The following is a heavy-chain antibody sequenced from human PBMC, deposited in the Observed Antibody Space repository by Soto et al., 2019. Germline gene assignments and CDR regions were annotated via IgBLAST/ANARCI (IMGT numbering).Heavy chain of an antibody. D-gene: IGHD6-13*01. CDR2: ISYDGSNK. CDR1: GFTFSSYA. CDR3: ARAGGYSSSWYIFREAYYCGMDV. Sequence: QVQLVESGGGVVQPGRSLRLSCAASGFTFSSYAMHWVRQAPGKGLEWVAVISYDGSNKYYADSVKGRFTISRDNSKNTLYLQMNSLRAEDTAVYYCARAGGYSSSWYIFREAYYCGMDVWGQGTTVTVSS. V-gene: IGHV3-30-3*01. J-gene: IGHJ6*02.